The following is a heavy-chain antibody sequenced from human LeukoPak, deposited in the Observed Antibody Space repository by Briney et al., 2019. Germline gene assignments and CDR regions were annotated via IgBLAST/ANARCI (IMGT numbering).Heavy chain of an antibody. V-gene: IGHV3-23*01. CDR1: DSSFRSHD. J-gene: IGHJ4*02. D-gene: IGHD3-3*01. CDR2: IAADDAS. CDR3: AKGPNFYSWRALDY. Sequence: GGSLTLSCAASDSSFRSHDMSWVRQTSEKGLEWVSSIAADDASFYADSVRGRFPISRDKSQNILYLQMKSLRADDTAIYYCAKGPNFYSWRALDYWGQGSLVTVSS.